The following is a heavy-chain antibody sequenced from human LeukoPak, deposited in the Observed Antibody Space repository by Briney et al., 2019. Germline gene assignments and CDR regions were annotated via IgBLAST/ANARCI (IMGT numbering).Heavy chain of an antibody. CDR2: ISSSSSYI. CDR1: GFTFSSYS. Sequence: PGGSLRLSCAASGFTFSSYSMNWVRQAPGKGLEWVSSISSSSSYIYYADSVKGRFTISRDNAKNSLYLQMNSLRAEDTAVYYCARDTPSYYDFWGGYEKGKGIDYWGQGTLVTVSS. D-gene: IGHD3-3*01. CDR3: ARDTPSYYDFWGGYEKGKGIDY. V-gene: IGHV3-21*01. J-gene: IGHJ4*02.